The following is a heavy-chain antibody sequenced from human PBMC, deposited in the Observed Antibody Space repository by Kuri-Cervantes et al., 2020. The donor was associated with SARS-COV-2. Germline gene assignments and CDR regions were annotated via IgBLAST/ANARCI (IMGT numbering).Heavy chain of an antibody. V-gene: IGHV1-18*01. D-gene: IGHD5-12*01. CDR1: GYAFTSYG. CDR3: ARVLAFTVATTFNYYYYGMDV. J-gene: IGHJ6*02. Sequence: ASVKVSCKASGYAFTSYGISWVRQAPGQGLEWMGWISAYNGNTNYAQKLQGRVTMTTDTSTSTAYMELRSLRSDDTAVYYCARVLAFTVATTFNYYYYGMDVWGQGTTVTVSS. CDR2: ISAYNGNT.